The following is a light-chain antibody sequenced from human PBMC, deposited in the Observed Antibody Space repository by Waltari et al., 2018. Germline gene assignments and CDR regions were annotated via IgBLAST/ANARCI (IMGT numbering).Light chain of an antibody. CDR2: DVT. CDR1: SNDIGRYDL. V-gene: IGLV2-23*02. CDR3: CSYAGNYIWV. Sequence: QSALTQPAAVSGSPGQSVIISCTGASNDIGRYDLVPWYQQHPGNAPKLVISDVTKRPSGVSDRFSGSKSGDTASLTISGLQFEDEADYYCCSYAGNYIWVFGGGTRLTVL. J-gene: IGLJ3*02.